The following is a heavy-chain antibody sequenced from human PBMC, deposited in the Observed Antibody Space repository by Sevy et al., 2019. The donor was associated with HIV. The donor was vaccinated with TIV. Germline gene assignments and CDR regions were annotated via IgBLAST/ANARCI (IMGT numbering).Heavy chain of an antibody. V-gene: IGHV3-21*01. D-gene: IGHD3-10*01. CDR1: GFTFSSYS. Sequence: GGSLRLSCAASGFTFSSYSMHWVRQAPGKGLEWVSSISSSSSYIYYADSVKGRFTISRDNAKNSLYLQMNSLRAEDTAVYYCARAPSYYGSGIGGYWGQGTLVTVSS. J-gene: IGHJ4*02. CDR3: ARAPSYYGSGIGGY. CDR2: ISSSSSYI.